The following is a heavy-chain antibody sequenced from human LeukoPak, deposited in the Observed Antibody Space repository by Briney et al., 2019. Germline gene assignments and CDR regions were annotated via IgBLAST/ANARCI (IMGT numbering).Heavy chain of an antibody. J-gene: IGHJ5*02. D-gene: IGHD2-2*01. V-gene: IGHV4-30-4*01. CDR2: IYYSGST. CDR1: GGSISSGDYY. CDR3: ARRLTQYDCFDP. Sequence: SETLSLTCTVSGGSISSGDYYWSWIRQPPGKGLEWIGYIYYSGSTYYNPSLKSRVTISVDTSKNQFSLHLNSVTPEDTAVYYCARRLTQYDCFDPWGQGILVTVSS.